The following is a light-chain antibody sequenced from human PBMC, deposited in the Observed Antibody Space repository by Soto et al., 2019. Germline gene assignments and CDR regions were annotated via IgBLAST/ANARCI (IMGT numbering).Light chain of an antibody. CDR2: EVS. CDR3: SSYAGSTALYV. J-gene: IGLJ1*01. V-gene: IGLV2-14*01. Sequence: QSFLTQPASVSGSPGQSITISCTGTSSDVGYYDFVSWYQQHPGKAPKLIIYEVSNRPSGVSDRFSASKSGNTASLTISGLQAEDEADYHCSSYAGSTALYVFGTGTKVTVL. CDR1: SSDVGYYDF.